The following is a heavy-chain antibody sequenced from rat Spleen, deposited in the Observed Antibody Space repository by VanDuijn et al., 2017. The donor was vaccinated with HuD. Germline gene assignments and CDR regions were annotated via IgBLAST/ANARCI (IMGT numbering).Heavy chain of an antibody. CDR1: GFTFSNYY. Sequence: EVQLVESGGGLVQPGRSLKLSCAASGFTFSNYYMAWVRQAPTKGLEWVASISTGGGNTYYRDSVKGRFTISRDNAKSTLYLRMDSVRSDDTATYYCARSYPGAYYFDYWGQGVMVTVSS. J-gene: IGHJ2*01. D-gene: IGHD1-4*01. V-gene: IGHV5-25*01. CDR2: ISTGGGNT. CDR3: ARSYPGAYYFDY.